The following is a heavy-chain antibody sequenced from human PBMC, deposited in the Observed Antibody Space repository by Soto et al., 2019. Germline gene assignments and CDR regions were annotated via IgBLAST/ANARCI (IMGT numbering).Heavy chain of an antibody. V-gene: IGHV1-18*01. CDR1: GYYFTRYG. CDR2: ISPYNVHI. CDR3: TSELTIVPATHPRLENYGMDV. Sequence: QVQLVQSAAEVKKPGASVKVSCKASGYYFTRYGVSWVRRAPGPGLEWMGWISPYNVHIQFGQRFQGRVSMTTDTSPKTANMELRNMISDDTAQYSCTSELTIVPATHPRLENYGMDVWGQGTTFIVSS. J-gene: IGHJ6*01. D-gene: IGHD2-2*01.